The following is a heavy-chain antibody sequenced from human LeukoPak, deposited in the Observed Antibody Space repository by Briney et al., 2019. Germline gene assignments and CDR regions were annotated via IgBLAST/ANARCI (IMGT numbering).Heavy chain of an antibody. J-gene: IGHJ6*03. Sequence: PSETLSLTCAVYGGSFSGYYWSWIRQPPGKGLEWIGEMNHSGGTNYNPSLKSRVTISVDTSKNQFSLKLSSVTAADTAVYYCARSGLDYYDSSGYYDYYMDVWGKGTTVTISS. CDR2: MNHSGGT. CDR1: GGSFSGYY. V-gene: IGHV4-34*01. D-gene: IGHD3-22*01. CDR3: ARSGLDYYDSSGYYDYYMDV.